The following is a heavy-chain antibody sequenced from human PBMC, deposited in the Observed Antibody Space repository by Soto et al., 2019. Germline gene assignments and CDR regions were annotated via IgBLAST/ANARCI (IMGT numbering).Heavy chain of an antibody. CDR3: VRDRGSSWMYKWFDP. Sequence: SETLSLTCTVSGDSVSSADYYWSWIRQPPGEGLEWIGHIYYSGSTYYTPSLRGRVTISVDTSKNQFSLNLNSVTAADTAVYYCVRDRGSSWMYKWFDPWGQGTQVTVSS. CDR2: IYYSGST. CDR1: GDSVSSADYY. V-gene: IGHV4-30-4*01. J-gene: IGHJ5*02. D-gene: IGHD2-2*01.